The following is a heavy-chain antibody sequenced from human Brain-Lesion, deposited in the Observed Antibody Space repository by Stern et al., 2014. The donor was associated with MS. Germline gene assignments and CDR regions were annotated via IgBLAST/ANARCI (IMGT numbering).Heavy chain of an antibody. CDR1: GGSISSYY. D-gene: IGHD1-1*01. J-gene: IGHJ6*02. Sequence: QVQLQESGPGLVKPSETLSLTCIVSGGSISSYYWSWIRQPPGPGLEWIGHIYFSGSTDYNPSLQSRVTMSADISKNQISLRLSSVTAADTAVYYCARAPYDFTNWYGMDVWGQGTTVTVSS. CDR3: ARAPYDFTNWYGMDV. CDR2: IYFSGST. V-gene: IGHV4-59*01.